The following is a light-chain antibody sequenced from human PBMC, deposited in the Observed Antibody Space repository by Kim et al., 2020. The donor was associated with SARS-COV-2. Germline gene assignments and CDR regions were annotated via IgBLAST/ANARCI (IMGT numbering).Light chain of an antibody. V-gene: IGLV3-19*01. CDR2: GKN. CDR1: SLRSYY. CDR3: NSWDSSDNPP. Sequence: SSELTQDPAVSVALGQTVRITCQGDSLRSYYASWYQQKPGQAPILVIYGKNNRPSGIPDRFSGSSSGNTASLTITGAQAEDEADYYCNSWDSSDNPPFGTGTKVTVL. J-gene: IGLJ1*01.